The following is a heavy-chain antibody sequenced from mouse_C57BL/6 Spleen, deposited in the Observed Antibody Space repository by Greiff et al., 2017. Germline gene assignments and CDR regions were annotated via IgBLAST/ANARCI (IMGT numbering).Heavy chain of an antibody. V-gene: IGHV1-26*01. CDR2: INPNNGGT. D-gene: IGHD1-1*01. CDR1: GYTFTDYY. J-gene: IGHJ2*01. Sequence: VQLQQSGPELVKPGASVKISCKASGYTFTDYYMNWVKQSHGKSLEWIGDINPNNGGTSYNQKFKGKATLTVDKSSSTAYMELRSLTSEDSAVYYCAREVLRDFDYWGQGTTLTVSS. CDR3: AREVLRDFDY.